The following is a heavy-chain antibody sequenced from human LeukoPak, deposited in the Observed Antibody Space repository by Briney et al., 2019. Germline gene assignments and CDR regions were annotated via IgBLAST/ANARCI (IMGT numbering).Heavy chain of an antibody. CDR2: IYTGGST. V-gene: IGHV3-53*01. CDR3: AKVQEMDTILPPFHY. D-gene: IGHD5-24*01. Sequence: GGSLRLSCAVSGFTVSNNYMSWVRQAPGKGLEWVSLIYTGGSTDYADSVKGRFTISRDNSKNTLYLQVNSLRAADTAIYYCAKVQEMDTILPPFHYWGQGTLVTVSS. J-gene: IGHJ4*02. CDR1: GFTVSNNY.